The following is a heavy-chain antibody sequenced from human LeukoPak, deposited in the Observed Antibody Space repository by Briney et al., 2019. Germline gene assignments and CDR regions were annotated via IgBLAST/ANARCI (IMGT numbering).Heavy chain of an antibody. J-gene: IGHJ3*02. D-gene: IGHD6-6*01. CDR1: GGSISSYY. V-gene: IGHV4-59*01. Sequence: KASETLSLTCTVSGGSISSYYWSWIRQPPGKGLDWIGYIYYSGSTNYNPSLKSRVTIPVDTSKNQLSLKLSSVTAADTAVYYCARESSSSSRAFDIWGQGTMVTVSS. CDR2: IYYSGST. CDR3: ARESSSSSRAFDI.